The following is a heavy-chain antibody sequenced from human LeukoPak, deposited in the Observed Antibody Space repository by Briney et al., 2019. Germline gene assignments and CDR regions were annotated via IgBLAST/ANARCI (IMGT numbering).Heavy chain of an antibody. J-gene: IGHJ4*02. V-gene: IGHV1-69*05. D-gene: IGHD2-15*01. CDR2: IIPIFGTA. Sequence: ASVKVSCKASGGTFSSYAISWVRQAPGQGLAWMGRIIPIFGTANYAQKFQGRVTITTDESTSTACMELSSLRSEDTAVYYCARGYCSGGSCYYPFDYWGQGTLVTVSS. CDR3: ARGYCSGGSCYYPFDY. CDR1: GGTFSSYA.